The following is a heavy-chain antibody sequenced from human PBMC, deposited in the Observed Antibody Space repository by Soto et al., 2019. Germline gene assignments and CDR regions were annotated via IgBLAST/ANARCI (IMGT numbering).Heavy chain of an antibody. Sequence: QVQLQESGPGLVKPSESLSLTCTVSGGSVNTGSYFWSWIRQPPGKRLEWIGNIYYSGSTNYNPSLKRRVIISVDTSKHQFSLKLNSVTAADMAVYYCARDQGGGYASENNYYYNGMDVWGQGTTVIVSS. J-gene: IGHJ6*02. D-gene: IGHD5-12*01. CDR1: GGSVNTGSYF. CDR3: ARDQGGGYASENNYYYNGMDV. CDR2: IYYSGST. V-gene: IGHV4-61*01.